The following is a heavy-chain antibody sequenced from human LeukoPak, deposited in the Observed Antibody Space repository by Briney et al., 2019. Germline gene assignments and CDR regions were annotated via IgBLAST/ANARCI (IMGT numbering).Heavy chain of an antibody. J-gene: IGHJ4*02. V-gene: IGHV3-21*01. CDR2: ISTSSSYI. CDR1: GFTFSNAW. CDR3: ARASSSWYYFDY. D-gene: IGHD6-13*01. Sequence: GGSLRLSCAASGFTFSNAWMSWVRQAPGKGLEWVSFISTSSSYIYYADSVKGRFTISRDNAKNSLYLQMNSLRAEDTAVYYCARASSSWYYFDYWGQGTLVTVSS.